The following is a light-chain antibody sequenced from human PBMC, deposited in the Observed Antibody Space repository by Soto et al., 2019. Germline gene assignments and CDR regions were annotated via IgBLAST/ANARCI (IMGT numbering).Light chain of an antibody. Sequence: EIVMTQSPATLSVSPGERVTLHCRASQSVTSNLAWYQHKPGQSPRLLIYRASARATGVPDRFSGSGSGTEFTLTISSLQSEDFATYYCQQYENLPTFGQGTRLEI. CDR1: QSVTSN. CDR3: QQYENLPT. V-gene: IGKV3-15*01. CDR2: RAS. J-gene: IGKJ5*01.